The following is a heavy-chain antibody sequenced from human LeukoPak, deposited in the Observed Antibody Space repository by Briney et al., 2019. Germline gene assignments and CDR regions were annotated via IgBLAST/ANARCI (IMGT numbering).Heavy chain of an antibody. Sequence: PGRSLRLSCAASGFTFDDYAMHWVRQAPGKGLEWVSGISWNSGSIGYADSVKGRFTISRDNAKNSLYLQVNSLRAEDTALYYCAKGHPHFNYFDYWGQGTLVTVSS. V-gene: IGHV3-9*01. J-gene: IGHJ4*02. CDR3: AKGHPHFNYFDY. D-gene: IGHD2/OR15-2a*01. CDR1: GFTFDDYA. CDR2: ISWNSGSI.